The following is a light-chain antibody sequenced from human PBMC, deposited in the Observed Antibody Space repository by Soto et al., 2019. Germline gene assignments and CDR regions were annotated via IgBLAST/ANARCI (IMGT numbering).Light chain of an antibody. CDR2: DVS. V-gene: IGLV2-14*03. CDR1: SSDVGGYNY. Sequence: QSALTQPASVSGSPGQWITISSTGPSSDVGGYNYVSWYQHHPAKTPKLMISDVSNRPSGVSNRFSGSKSGNTASLTISGLQAEDEADYYCSSYTSSSTLEGVFGTGTKLTVL. J-gene: IGLJ1*01. CDR3: SSYTSSSTLEGV.